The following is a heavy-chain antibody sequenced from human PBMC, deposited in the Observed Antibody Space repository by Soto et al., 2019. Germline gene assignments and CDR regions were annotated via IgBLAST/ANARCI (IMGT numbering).Heavy chain of an antibody. D-gene: IGHD6-19*01. J-gene: IGHJ4*02. V-gene: IGHV3-48*02. CDR2: ITSDTKTI. CDR1: GFKFSIYS. CDR3: ARSVEGHFDY. Sequence: EVQLVESGGALVQPGGSLRLSCAASGFKFSIYSMNWVRQAPGKGLEWSAYITSDTKTIKYADAVKGRFTISRDNAKNSVYLQMNSLSDEDTAVYYCARSVEGHFDYGGQGTGGTVSS.